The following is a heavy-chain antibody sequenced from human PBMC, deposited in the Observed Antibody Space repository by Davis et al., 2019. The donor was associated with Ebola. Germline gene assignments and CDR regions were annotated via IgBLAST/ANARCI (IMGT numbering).Heavy chain of an antibody. CDR1: GGSITNYY. CDR2: IYYSGST. J-gene: IGHJ6*02. V-gene: IGHV4-59*08. D-gene: IGHD2-2*01. Sequence: SETLSLTCTVSGGSITNYYWSWIRQTPGKGLEWIGYIYYSGSTNYNPSLKSRVTISVDTSKNQFSLKLSSVTAADTAVYYCARLGGYCSSTSCSDYYYYGMDVWGQGTTVTVSS. CDR3: ARLGGYCSSTSCSDYYYYGMDV.